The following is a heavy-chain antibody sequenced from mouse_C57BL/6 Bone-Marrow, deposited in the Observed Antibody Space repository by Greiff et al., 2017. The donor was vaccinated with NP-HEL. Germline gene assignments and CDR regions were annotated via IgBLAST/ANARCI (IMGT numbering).Heavy chain of an antibody. CDR1: GYSFTGYY. Sequence: VQLQQSGPELVKPGASVKISCKASGYSFTGYYMNWVKQSPEKSLEWIGEINPSTGGTTYNQKFKAKATLTVDKSSSTAYMQLKRLTSEDSAVYYCASSAGSSLYYYAMDYWGQGTSVTVSS. D-gene: IGHD1-1*01. CDR3: ASSAGSSLYYYAMDY. V-gene: IGHV1-42*01. J-gene: IGHJ4*01. CDR2: INPSTGGT.